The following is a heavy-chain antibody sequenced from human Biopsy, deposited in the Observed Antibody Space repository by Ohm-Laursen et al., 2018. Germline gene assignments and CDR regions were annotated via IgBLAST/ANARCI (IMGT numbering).Heavy chain of an antibody. CDR1: EFTFSGYS. J-gene: IGHJ2*01. Sequence: SLRLSCTASEFTFSGYSMNWVRQAPGKGLEWISLIWYDGTNEDYADSVKGRFTISRDNSKNTLYLQINTLTLEDTAFYYCARGLSSGWYGYFDVWGRGTLVTVSS. D-gene: IGHD6-19*01. CDR2: IWYDGTNE. CDR3: ARGLSSGWYGYFDV. V-gene: IGHV3-33*08.